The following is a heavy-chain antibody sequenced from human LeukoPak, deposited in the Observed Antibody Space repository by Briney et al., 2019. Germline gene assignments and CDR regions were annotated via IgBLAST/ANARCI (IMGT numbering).Heavy chain of an antibody. V-gene: IGHV4-59*02. CDR2: IYYTGST. Sequence: PSETLSLTCTISGGSVSDYYWSWIRQSPGKGLEWIGYIYYTGSTTYNPSLKSRVTISVDTSKNQFSLKLSSVTAADTAVYYCARDLLLSSVFDPWGQGTLVTVSS. J-gene: IGHJ5*02. CDR1: GGSVSDYY. D-gene: IGHD3-10*01. CDR3: ARDLLLSSVFDP.